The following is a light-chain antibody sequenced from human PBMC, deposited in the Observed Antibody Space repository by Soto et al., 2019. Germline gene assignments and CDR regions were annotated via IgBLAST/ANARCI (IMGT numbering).Light chain of an antibody. J-gene: IGKJ1*01. Sequence: DIQMTQSPSSLSASVGDRVTITCRASQGINTYLAWYQQRPGKLPKLLIYAASTLQSGVPSRFSGSGSGTDLTITIGSLQPEDGEIYDCQKYDSAPWTFGQGTKVDIK. V-gene: IGKV1-27*01. CDR1: QGINTY. CDR2: AAS. CDR3: QKYDSAPWT.